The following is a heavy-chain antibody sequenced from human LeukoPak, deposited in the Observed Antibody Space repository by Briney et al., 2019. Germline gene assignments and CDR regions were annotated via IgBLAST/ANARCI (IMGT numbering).Heavy chain of an antibody. V-gene: IGHV1-69*05. CDR1: GGTFSSYA. CDR2: IIPIFGTA. J-gene: IGHJ3*02. Sequence: GVSVKVSCKASGGTFSSYAISWGRQAPGQGLEWMGGIIPIFGTANYAQKFQGRVTITTDESTSTAYMELSSLRSEDTAVYYCARRALGYCTNGVCDAFDIWGQGTMVTVSS. CDR3: ARRALGYCTNGVCDAFDI. D-gene: IGHD2-8*01.